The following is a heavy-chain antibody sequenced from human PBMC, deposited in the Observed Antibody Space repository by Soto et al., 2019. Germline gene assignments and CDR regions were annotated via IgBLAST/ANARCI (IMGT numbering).Heavy chain of an antibody. J-gene: IGHJ4*02. V-gene: IGHV4-4*07. CDR1: GCSISSNY. Sequence: PSETLSLTCTVSGCSISSNYRSWIRQPAGKGLEWIGCIYTSGSTIYNPSLKSRVTMSVHTSKNQFSLKLSSVTAADPAVYYCAREMPQQLVWDYWGKGPLVTVS. CDR3: AREMPQQLVWDY. D-gene: IGHD6-13*01. CDR2: IYTSGST.